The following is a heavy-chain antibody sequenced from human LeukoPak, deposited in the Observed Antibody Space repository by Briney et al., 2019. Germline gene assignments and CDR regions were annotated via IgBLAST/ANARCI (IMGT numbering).Heavy chain of an antibody. CDR2: INPNSGGT. D-gene: IGHD2-2*01. CDR3: AIGVPAAYDAFDI. V-gene: IGHV1-2*04. CDR1: GYTFTGYY. Sequence: ASVKVSCKASGYTFTGYYMHWVRQAPGQGREWMGWINPNSGGTNYAQKFQGWVTMTRDTSISTAYMELSRLRSDDTAVYYCAIGVPAAYDAFDIWGQGTMVTVSS. J-gene: IGHJ3*02.